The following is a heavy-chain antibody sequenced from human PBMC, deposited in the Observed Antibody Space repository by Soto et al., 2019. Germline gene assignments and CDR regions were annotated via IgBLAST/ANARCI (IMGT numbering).Heavy chain of an antibody. CDR2: IYYDGTT. CDR1: SGSISSTSYY. CDR3: ARQGRNTKIVLVKHYAADF. J-gene: IGHJ6*02. D-gene: IGHD3-22*01. V-gene: IGHV4-39*01. Sequence: SETLSLTCTVSSGSISSTSYYWAWIRQPPGRGLEWIGAIYYDGTTYYTQSLQSRVSISVHTSKNQFPLKVNSVTAADTAVYFCARQGRNTKIVLVKHYAADFWGQGTAVTVSS.